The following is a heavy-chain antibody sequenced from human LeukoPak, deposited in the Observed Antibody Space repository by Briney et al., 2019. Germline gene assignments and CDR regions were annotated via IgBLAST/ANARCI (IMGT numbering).Heavy chain of an antibody. J-gene: IGHJ4*02. CDR3: ARHMGPGSYSSFDY. D-gene: IGHD3-10*01. Sequence: PSETLSLTCTVSGGSISSYYWSWIRQPPGKGLEWIGYIYTSGSTNYNPSLKSRVTISVDTSKNQFSLKLSSVTAADTAVYYCARHMGPGSYSSFDYWGQGTLVTVSS. V-gene: IGHV4-4*09. CDR1: GGSISSYY. CDR2: IYTSGST.